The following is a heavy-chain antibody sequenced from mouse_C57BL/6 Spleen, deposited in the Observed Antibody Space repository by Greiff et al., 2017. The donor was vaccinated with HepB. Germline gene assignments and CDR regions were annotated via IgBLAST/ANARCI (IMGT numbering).Heavy chain of an antibody. D-gene: IGHD2-14*01. CDR1: GFTFSSYG. Sequence: DVQLVESGGDLVKPGGSLKLSCAASGFTFSSYGMSWVRQTPDKRLEWVATISSGGRYTYYPDSVQGRFTVCRDNAKNTLYLQMSSLKSEDTAMYYCGEAYDRNDGGFTYWGQGTLVTVSA. V-gene: IGHV5-6*01. J-gene: IGHJ3*01. CDR2: ISSGGRYT. CDR3: GEAYDRNDGGFTY.